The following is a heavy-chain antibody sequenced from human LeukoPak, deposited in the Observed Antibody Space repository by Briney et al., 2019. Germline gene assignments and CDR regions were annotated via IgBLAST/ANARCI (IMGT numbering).Heavy chain of an antibody. CDR3: ARPHPLAVAGRFDAFDI. D-gene: IGHD6-19*01. J-gene: IGHJ3*02. CDR2: INPNSGGT. CDR1: GYTFTGYY. V-gene: IGHV1-2*06. Sequence: GASVKVSCKASGYTFTGYYMHWVRQAPGQGLEGMGRINPNSGGTNYAQKFQGRVTMTRDTSISTAYMELSRLRSDDTAVYYCARPHPLAVAGRFDAFDIWGQGTMVTVSS.